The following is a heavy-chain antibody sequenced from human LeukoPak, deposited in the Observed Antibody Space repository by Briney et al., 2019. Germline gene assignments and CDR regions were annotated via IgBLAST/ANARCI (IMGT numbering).Heavy chain of an antibody. Sequence: ASVKVSRKASGYTFTSYDINWVRQATGQGLEWMGWMNPNSGNTGSAQKFQGRVTMTRNTSISTAYMELSSLRSEDTAVYYCAKGRGSSWYGDWGRGTPVSVSS. CDR3: AKGRGSSWYGD. D-gene: IGHD6-13*01. V-gene: IGHV1-8*01. CDR2: MNPNSGNT. CDR1: GYTFTSYD. J-gene: IGHJ4*02.